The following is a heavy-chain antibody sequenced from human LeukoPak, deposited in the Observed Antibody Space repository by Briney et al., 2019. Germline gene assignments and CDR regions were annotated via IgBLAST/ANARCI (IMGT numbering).Heavy chain of an antibody. D-gene: IGHD1-26*01. CDR3: ARDWRGSGGNFDY. CDR2: ISSSSSYI. CDR1: GFTFSSYS. J-gene: IGHJ4*02. V-gene: IGHV3-21*01. Sequence: GGSLRPSCAASGFTFSSYSMNWVRQAPGKGLEWVSSISSSSSYIYYADSVKGRFTISRDNAKNSLYLQMNSLRAEDTAVYYCARDWRGSGGNFDYWGQGTLVTVSS.